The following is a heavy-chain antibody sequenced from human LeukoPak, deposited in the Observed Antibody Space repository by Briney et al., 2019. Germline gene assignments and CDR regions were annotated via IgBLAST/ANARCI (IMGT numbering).Heavy chain of an antibody. CDR2: IYSGGST. V-gene: IGHV3-66*01. D-gene: IGHD4-17*01. CDR1: GFTVSSNY. J-gene: IGHJ6*02. CDR3: ARASVGDYGDYGSQWYYYGMDV. Sequence: GSLLLSCAASGFTVSSNYMSWVRHAPGKGLGWVSVIYSGGSTYYADSVKGRFTISRDNSKNTLYLQMNSLRAEDTAVYYCARASVGDYGDYGSQWYYYGMDVWGQGTTVTVSS.